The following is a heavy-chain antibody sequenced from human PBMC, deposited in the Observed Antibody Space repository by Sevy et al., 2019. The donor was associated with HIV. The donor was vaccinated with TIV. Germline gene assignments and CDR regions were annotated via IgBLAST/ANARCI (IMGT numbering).Heavy chain of an antibody. J-gene: IGHJ6*02. Sequence: GGSLRLSCAVSGFPVSSSYMNWVRQAPGKGLEWVSVFYRSNKTDYADSVKGRFTISRDNSKNTLYLQMHSLRAEDTAVYFCARDNNGHYYGLDVWGQGTTVTVSS. CDR3: ARDNNGHYYGLDV. V-gene: IGHV3-53*01. D-gene: IGHD2-8*01. CDR1: GFPVSSSY. CDR2: FYRSNKT.